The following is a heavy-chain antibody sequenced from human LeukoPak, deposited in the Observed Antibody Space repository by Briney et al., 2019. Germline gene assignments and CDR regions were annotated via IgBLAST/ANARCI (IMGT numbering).Heavy chain of an antibody. CDR1: GYTFTSYG. CDR2: ISAYNGNT. Sequence: GASVKVSCKASGYTFTSYGISWVRQAPGQGLEGMGWISAYNGNTNYAQKLQGRVTMTTDTSTSTAYMELRSLRSDDTAVYYCARDITPFRHYYDSSGYDYWGQGTLVTVSS. J-gene: IGHJ4*02. CDR3: ARDITPFRHYYDSSGYDY. D-gene: IGHD3-22*01. V-gene: IGHV1-18*01.